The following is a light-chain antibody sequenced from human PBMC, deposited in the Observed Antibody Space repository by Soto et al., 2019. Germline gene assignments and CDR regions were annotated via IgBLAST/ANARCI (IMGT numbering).Light chain of an antibody. V-gene: IGKV1-5*01. CDR3: QQYNSYST. Sequence: DIQMTQSPSTLSASVGDRVTITCRASQSISSWLAWYQQKPGKAPKLLIYDASSLESGVPSRFSGSGSGTKFTLPFSSLQPDDFATYYCQQYNSYSTFGQGTKV. J-gene: IGKJ1*01. CDR1: QSISSW. CDR2: DAS.